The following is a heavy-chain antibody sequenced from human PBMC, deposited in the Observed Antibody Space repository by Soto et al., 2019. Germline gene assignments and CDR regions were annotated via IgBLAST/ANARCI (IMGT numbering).Heavy chain of an antibody. D-gene: IGHD3-9*01. CDR2: IRSKANSDAT. CDR1: GFTFSGSA. Sequence: SLRLSCAASGFTFSGSAMHWVRQAPGKGLEWVGRIRSKANSDATVYAASVKGRFTISRDDSKNTAYLQMNSLKTEDTAVYYCTTPSINYDILTDYFNYWGQGSLVTVSS. CDR3: TTPSINYDILTDYFNY. J-gene: IGHJ4*02. V-gene: IGHV3-73*01.